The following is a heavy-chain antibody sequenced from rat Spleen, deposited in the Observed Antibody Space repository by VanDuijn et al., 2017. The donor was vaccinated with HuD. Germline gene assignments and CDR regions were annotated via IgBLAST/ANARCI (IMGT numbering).Heavy chain of an antibody. J-gene: IGHJ2*01. CDR1: GFTFSDYG. V-gene: IGHV5-29*01. CDR2: ISYGDISGHSGT. CDR3: ARHPSEGPSYYFDY. Sequence: EVQLVESGGGLVQPGRSLKLSCAASGFTFSDYGVAWVRQAPTTGLEWVATISYGDISGHSGTYYPDSVKGRFTISRDNAKSTLYLQMNSLRSEDTATYYCARHPSEGPSYYFDYWGQGVMVTVSS. D-gene: IGHD1-11*01.